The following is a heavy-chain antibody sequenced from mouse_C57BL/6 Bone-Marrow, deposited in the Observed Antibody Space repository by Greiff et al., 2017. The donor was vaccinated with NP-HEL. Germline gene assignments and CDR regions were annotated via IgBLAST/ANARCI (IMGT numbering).Heavy chain of an antibody. CDR3: VRPPYDYDGGFAY. CDR1: GFSFNTYA. D-gene: IGHD2-4*01. V-gene: IGHV10-1*01. J-gene: IGHJ3*01. Sequence: DVHLVESGGGLVQPKGSLKLSCAASGFSFNTYAMNWVRQAPGKGLEWVARIRSKSNNYATYYADSVKDRFTISRDDSESMLYLQMNNLKTEDTAMYYCVRPPYDYDGGFAYWGQGTLVTVSA. CDR2: IRSKSNNYAT.